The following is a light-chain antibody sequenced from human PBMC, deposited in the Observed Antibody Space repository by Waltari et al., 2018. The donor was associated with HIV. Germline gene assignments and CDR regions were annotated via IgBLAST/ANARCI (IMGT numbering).Light chain of an antibody. V-gene: IGLV3-25*03. Sequence: VSVSPGQTARITCSGDALPKQYTYWYQQKPGQAPVLVIYKDSERPSGIPERFSGSNSGTTVTLTISGVQAEDEADYYCQSADSSGSPYVVFGGGTKLTVL. CDR3: QSADSSGSPYVV. CDR1: ALPKQY. CDR2: KDS. J-gene: IGLJ2*01.